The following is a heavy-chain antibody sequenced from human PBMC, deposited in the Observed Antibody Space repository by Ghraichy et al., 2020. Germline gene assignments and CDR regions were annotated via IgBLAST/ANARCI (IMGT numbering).Heavy chain of an antibody. CDR1: GGSISSGGYY. V-gene: IGHV4-31*03. Sequence: SQTLSLTCTVSGGSISSGGYYWSWIRQHPGKGLEWIGYIYYSGSTYYNPSLKSRVTILVDTSKNQFSLKLSSVTAADTAVYYCARGLYSSGWFFDYWGQGTLVTVSS. D-gene: IGHD6-19*01. CDR3: ARGLYSSGWFFDY. J-gene: IGHJ4*02. CDR2: IYYSGST.